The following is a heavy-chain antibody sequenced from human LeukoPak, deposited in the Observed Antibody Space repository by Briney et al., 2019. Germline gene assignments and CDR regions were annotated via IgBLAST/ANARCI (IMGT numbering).Heavy chain of an antibody. J-gene: IGHJ4*02. D-gene: IGHD1-26*01. CDR3: ASWLEVRELPSVGFDY. Sequence: PSETLSLTCTVSGGSISSSSYYWGWIRQPPGKGLEWIGSIYYSGSTYYNPSLKSRVTISVDTSKNQFSLKLSSVTAADTAVYYCASWLEVRELPSVGFDYWGQGTLVTVSS. V-gene: IGHV4-39*07. CDR1: GGSISSSSYY. CDR2: IYYSGST.